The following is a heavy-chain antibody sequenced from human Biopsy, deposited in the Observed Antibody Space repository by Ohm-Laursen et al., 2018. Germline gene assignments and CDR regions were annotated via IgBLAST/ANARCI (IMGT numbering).Heavy chain of an antibody. CDR2: ISWNGLSI. CDR1: GFTFDDYA. D-gene: IGHD1-7*01. CDR3: AKGVRITGTTRVDFDF. Sequence: SLRLSCAATGFTFDDYAMHWVRQAPGKGLEWVSSISWNGLSIGYADSVRGRFTISRDSARNSLYLQMNSLRPEDTALYYCAKGVRITGTTRVDFDFWGQGSLVTVSS. J-gene: IGHJ4*02. V-gene: IGHV3-9*01.